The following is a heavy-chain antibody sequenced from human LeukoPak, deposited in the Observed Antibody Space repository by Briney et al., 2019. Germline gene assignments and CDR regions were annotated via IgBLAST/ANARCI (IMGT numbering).Heavy chain of an antibody. CDR1: GFTFGDHA. CDR2: VRSEAYGGTT. J-gene: IGHJ6*02. D-gene: IGHD5-18*01. CDR3: TRRPIQVWLYYGMDV. V-gene: IGHV3-49*04. Sequence: GALSLSCTASGFTFGDHARCWVRQAPGKGGELAGFVRSEAYGGTTEYAACVKGRFIITRDDSKTIAYLQMNSRKTEDTAVYYCTRRPIQVWLYYGMDVWGQGTTVIVSS.